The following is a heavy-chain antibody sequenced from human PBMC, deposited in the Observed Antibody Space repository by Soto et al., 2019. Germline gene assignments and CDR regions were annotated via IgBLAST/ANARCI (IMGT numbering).Heavy chain of an antibody. J-gene: IGHJ6*03. CDR2: ISWKGGII. Sequence: PGGSLRLSCAAPEVTFADYAMHWVGQGPGKGLEWVSGISWKGGIIGYGDSVKGRFTISRDNAKNSLFLQMDSLRVEDTALYYCVKEDPCSGRTCFPRYRCFCMGVWGKRTTVSVSS. CDR3: VKEDPCSGRTCFPRYRCFCMGV. D-gene: IGHD2-15*01. V-gene: IGHV3-9*01. CDR1: EVTFADYA.